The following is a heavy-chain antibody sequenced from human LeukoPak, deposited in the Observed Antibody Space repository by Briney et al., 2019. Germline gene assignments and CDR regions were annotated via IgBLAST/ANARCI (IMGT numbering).Heavy chain of an antibody. CDR3: ARGSGSGSYYLFDY. D-gene: IGHD3-10*01. CDR1: GGSISSYY. V-gene: IGHV4-59*01. CDR2: IYYSGST. J-gene: IGHJ4*02. Sequence: SETLSLTCTISGGSISSYYWSWIRQPPGKGLEWIGYIYYSGSTNYNPSLKSRVTISVDTSKNQFPLKLSSVTAADTAVYYCARGSGSGSYYLFDYWGQGTLVTVSS.